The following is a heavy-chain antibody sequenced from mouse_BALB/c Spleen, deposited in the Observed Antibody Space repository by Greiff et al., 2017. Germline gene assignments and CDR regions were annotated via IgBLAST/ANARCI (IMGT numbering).Heavy chain of an antibody. V-gene: IGHV3-8*02. J-gene: IGHJ4*01. CDR3: ARSRGGGGAMDY. CDR2: ISYSGST. Sequence: EVKLVESGPSLVKPSQTLSLTCSVTGDSITSGYWNWIRKFPGNKLEYMGYISYSGSTYYNPSLKSRISITRDTSKNQYYLQLNSVTTEDTATYYCARSRGGGGAMDYWGQGTSVTVSS. CDR1: GDSITSGY.